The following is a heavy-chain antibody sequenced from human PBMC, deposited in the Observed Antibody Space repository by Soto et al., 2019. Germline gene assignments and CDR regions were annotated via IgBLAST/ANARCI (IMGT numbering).Heavy chain of an antibody. Sequence: ASVNVSWKAFNDSMSSHLISWVRQAPGQGLEWMGWISAYNGNTNYAQKLQGSVTMTTDTSTSTAYMELRSLRSDDTVVYYCARASSGYDRGTSDYWGQGTLVTVSS. V-gene: IGHV1-18*04. CDR3: ARASSGYDRGTSDY. J-gene: IGHJ4*02. CDR2: ISAYNGNT. CDR1: NDSMSSHL. D-gene: IGHD5-12*01.